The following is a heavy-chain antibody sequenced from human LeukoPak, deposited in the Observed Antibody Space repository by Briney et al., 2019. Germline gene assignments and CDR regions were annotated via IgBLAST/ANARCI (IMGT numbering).Heavy chain of an antibody. D-gene: IGHD1-14*01. J-gene: IGHJ4*02. CDR1: GFTLCSYW. CDR2: IKDDGSEK. V-gene: IGHV3-7*04. CDR3: ARARIDY. Sequence: AWGGLRLSCVGPGFTLCSYWVTLVRPAPGKGLEWVANIKDDGSEKYSVDSVKGRFTISRDNAKNLLYLQMSSLRAEDTAVYYCARARIDYWGQGTLVTVSS.